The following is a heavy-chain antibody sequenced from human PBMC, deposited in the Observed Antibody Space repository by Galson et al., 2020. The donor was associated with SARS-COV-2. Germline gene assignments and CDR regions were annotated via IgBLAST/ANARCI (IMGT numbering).Heavy chain of an antibody. D-gene: IGHD4-17*01. Sequence: GGSLRLSCAASGFTFSSYAMHWVRQAPGKGLEWVAVISYDGSNKYYADSVKGRFTISRDNSKNTLYLQMNSLRAEDTAVYYCARALTTVTTKGVYWGQGTLVTVSS. J-gene: IGHJ4*02. CDR3: ARALTTVTTKGVY. CDR2: ISYDGSNK. V-gene: IGHV3-30*04. CDR1: GFTFSSYA.